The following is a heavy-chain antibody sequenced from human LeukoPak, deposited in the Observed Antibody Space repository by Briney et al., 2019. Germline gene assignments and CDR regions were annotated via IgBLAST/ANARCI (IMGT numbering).Heavy chain of an antibody. D-gene: IGHD6-19*01. V-gene: IGHV3-48*01. CDR2: ISNSGSTT. CDR3: ARGGTAVARGEY. CDR1: GFTFSSYS. J-gene: IGHJ4*02. Sequence: GGSLRLSCAAPGFTFSSYSMNWVRQAPGKGLEWVSYISNSGSTTNYADSVKGRFTISRDNAKNSLYLQMNSLRVEDTAVYYRARGGTAVARGEYWGQGTLVTVSS.